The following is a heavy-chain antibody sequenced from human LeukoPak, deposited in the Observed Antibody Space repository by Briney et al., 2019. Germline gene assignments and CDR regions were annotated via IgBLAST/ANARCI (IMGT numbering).Heavy chain of an antibody. Sequence: GGSLRLSCAASGSTSSSYWMHWVRQAPGKGLVWVSRIDGDGSTTRYADSVKGRFTISRDNAKNTLYLQMNSLTAEDTAVYYCASPSLGINAFDIWGQGTRVTVSS. CDR2: IDGDGSTT. CDR3: ASPSLGINAFDI. J-gene: IGHJ3*02. D-gene: IGHD7-27*01. V-gene: IGHV3-74*01. CDR1: GSTSSSYW.